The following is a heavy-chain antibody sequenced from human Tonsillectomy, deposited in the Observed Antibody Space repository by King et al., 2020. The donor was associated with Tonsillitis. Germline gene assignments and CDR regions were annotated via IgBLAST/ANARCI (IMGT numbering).Heavy chain of an antibody. CDR3: ARGFPEYYYNTGGYPPGFDP. CDR2: IYHGVST. V-gene: IGHV4-38-2*01. CDR1: GYSISSGYF. J-gene: IGHJ5*02. Sequence: QLQESGPGLVKPSETLSLTCAVSGYSISSGYFWGWIRQPPGKGLEWIGSIYHGVSTYYNPSLKSRVTISVDTSKNQLSLRLSSVTAADTAVYYCARGFPEYYYNTGGYPPGFDPWGQGTRVTVSS. D-gene: IGHD3-22*01.